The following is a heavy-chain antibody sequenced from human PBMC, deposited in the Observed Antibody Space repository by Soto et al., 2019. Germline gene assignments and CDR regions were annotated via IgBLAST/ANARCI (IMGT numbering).Heavy chain of an antibody. J-gene: IGHJ4*02. CDR1: GFMFNNYA. CDR2: VSVSGGTT. Sequence: PGGSLRLSCAASGFMFNNYAMSWVRQAPGKGLEWVSTVSVSGGTTYYAGSLKGRFTISRDNSKKTVYLQMNRLRADDTAIYYCAKGPYYYDSSGYRLFDYWGQGTLVTVSS. V-gene: IGHV3-23*01. D-gene: IGHD3-22*01. CDR3: AKGPYYYDSSGYRLFDY.